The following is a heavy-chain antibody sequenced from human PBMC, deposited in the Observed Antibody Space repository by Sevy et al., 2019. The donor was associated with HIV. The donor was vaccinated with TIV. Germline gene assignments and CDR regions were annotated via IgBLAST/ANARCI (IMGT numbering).Heavy chain of an antibody. CDR3: TRCDYYDSSGYSDY. V-gene: IGHV3-49*03. D-gene: IGHD3-22*01. J-gene: IGHJ4*02. CDR2: IRSKDYGGAT. CDR1: GFTFGDYA. Sequence: GGSLRLSCTGSGFTFGDYAMSWFRQAPGMGLEWVGFIRSKDYGGATEYAASVKGRFTISRDDSKTIADLQMNSLKTEDTAVYYCTRCDYYDSSGYSDYWGQGTLVTVSS.